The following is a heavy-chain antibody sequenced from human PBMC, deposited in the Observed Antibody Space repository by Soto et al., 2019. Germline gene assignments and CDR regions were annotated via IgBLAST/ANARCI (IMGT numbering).Heavy chain of an antibody. CDR2: IKSKTDGETT. J-gene: IGHJ4*02. CDR1: GFTFSNAW. V-gene: IGHV3-15*01. CDR3: TTDDPINRN. Sequence: GGSLRLSCAASGFTFSNAWMSWFRQAPGKGLEWVGRIKSKTDGETTDYAAPVKGRFAISRDDSKNTLYLQMNSLKTEDTAVYYCTTDDPINRNWGQGTLVTVSS.